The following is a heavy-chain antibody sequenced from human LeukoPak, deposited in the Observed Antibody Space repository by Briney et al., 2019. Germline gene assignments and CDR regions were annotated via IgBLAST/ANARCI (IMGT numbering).Heavy chain of an antibody. J-gene: IGHJ4*02. Sequence: GGSLRLSCAASGFTFSSYSMNWVRQAPGKGLEWVSSISSSSSYIYYADSVKGRFTISRDNAKNSLCLQMNSLRAEDTAVYYCARDHYDYVWGSYRSNWGQGTLVTVSS. D-gene: IGHD3-16*02. CDR2: ISSSSSYI. V-gene: IGHV3-21*01. CDR1: GFTFSSYS. CDR3: ARDHYDYVWGSYRSN.